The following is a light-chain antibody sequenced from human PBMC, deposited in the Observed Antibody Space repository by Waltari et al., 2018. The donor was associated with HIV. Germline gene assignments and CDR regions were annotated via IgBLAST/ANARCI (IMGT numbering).Light chain of an antibody. CDR1: SSDVGRYDL. V-gene: IGLV2-23*02. CDR3: CSYAGSSTLI. Sequence: QSALTQPASVSGSPGQSITISCTGNSSDVGRYDLVSWYQQNPDKAPKLMIYEVSKRPSGVSNRFSGSKSGNTASLTISGLQAEDEAAYYCCSYAGSSTLIFGGGTKLTVL. J-gene: IGLJ2*01. CDR2: EVS.